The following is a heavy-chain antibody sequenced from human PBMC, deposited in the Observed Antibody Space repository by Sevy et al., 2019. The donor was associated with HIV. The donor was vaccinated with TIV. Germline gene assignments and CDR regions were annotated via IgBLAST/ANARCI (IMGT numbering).Heavy chain of an antibody. J-gene: IGHJ6*02. CDR2: IYPGDSDT. D-gene: IGHD3-22*01. Sequence: GESLKISCKGSGYTFSNYWIGWVRQMPGKGLEWMGIIYPGDSDTRYSPSFQGQVTISSDKSINTAYLQWSSLKASDTAMYYCARRGYYDSSGYYTYGMDVWGQGTTVTVSS. CDR3: ARRGYYDSSGYYTYGMDV. CDR1: GYTFSNYW. V-gene: IGHV5-51*01.